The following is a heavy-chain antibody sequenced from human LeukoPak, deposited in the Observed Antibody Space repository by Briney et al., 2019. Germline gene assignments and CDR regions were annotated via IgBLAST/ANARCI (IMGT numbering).Heavy chain of an antibody. CDR2: ISGDGGST. CDR3: AKDVGGSGTAAYYGMDV. V-gene: IGHV3-43*02. Sequence: GGSLRLSCAASGFTFDDYAMHWVRQAPGQGLEWVSLISGDGGSTYYADSVKGRFTISRDNSKNSLYLQMNSLRTEDTALYYCAKDVGGSGTAAYYGMDVWGQGTTVTVSS. CDR1: GFTFDDYA. D-gene: IGHD3-10*01. J-gene: IGHJ6*02.